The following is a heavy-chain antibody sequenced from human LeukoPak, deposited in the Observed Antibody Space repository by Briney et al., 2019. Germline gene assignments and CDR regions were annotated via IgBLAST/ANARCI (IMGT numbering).Heavy chain of an antibody. CDR2: INHSGST. D-gene: IGHD3-10*01. V-gene: IGHV4-34*01. CDR3: ARGRGRITMVQGVIRWFDP. Sequence: SETLSLTCAVSGGSFSGYYWSWIRQPPGKGLEWIGEINHSGSTNYNPSLKSRVTISVDTSKNQFSLKLSSVTAADTAVYYCARGRGRITMVQGVIRWFDPWGQGTLVTVSS. CDR1: GGSFSGYY. J-gene: IGHJ5*02.